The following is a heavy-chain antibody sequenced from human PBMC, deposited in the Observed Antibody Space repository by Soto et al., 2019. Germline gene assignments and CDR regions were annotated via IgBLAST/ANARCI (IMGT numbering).Heavy chain of an antibody. D-gene: IGHD1-26*01. CDR1: GFTFSSYG. CDR3: ARDRRLGSPVEYCFDY. V-gene: IGHV3-33*01. CDR2: IWYDGSNK. J-gene: IGHJ4*02. Sequence: QVQLVESGGGVVQPGRSLRLSCAASGFTFSSYGMHWVRQAPGKGLEWVAVIWYDGSNKYYADSVKGRFTISRDNSKNTLYLQMNSLRAEDTAVYYCARDRRLGSPVEYCFDYWGQGTLVTVSS.